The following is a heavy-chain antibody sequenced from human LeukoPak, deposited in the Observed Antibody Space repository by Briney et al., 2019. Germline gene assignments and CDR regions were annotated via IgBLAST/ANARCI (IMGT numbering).Heavy chain of an antibody. J-gene: IGHJ6*03. CDR3: AREFSSGSPSYYYYMDV. Sequence: ASVKVSCKASGYTFTSYYIHWVRQATGQGLEWMGWMNPNSGNTGYAQKFQGRVTITRNTSISTAYMELSSLRSEDTAVYYCAREFSSGSPSYYYYMDVWGKGTTVTVSS. V-gene: IGHV1-8*03. CDR1: GYTFTSYY. CDR2: MNPNSGNT. D-gene: IGHD6-19*01.